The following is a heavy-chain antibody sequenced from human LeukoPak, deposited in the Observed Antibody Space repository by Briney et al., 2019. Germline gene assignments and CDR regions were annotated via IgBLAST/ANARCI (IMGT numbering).Heavy chain of an antibody. V-gene: IGHV4-59*01. CDR2: IYYSGST. Sequence: PSETLSLTCTVSGGSISSYYWSWIRQPPGKGLEWIGYIYYSGSTNYNPSLKSRVTISVDTSKNQFSLKLSPVTAADTAVYYCARVPGPRIATAGKSYYMDVWGKGTTVTVSS. D-gene: IGHD2-21*01. CDR1: GGSISSYY. J-gene: IGHJ6*03. CDR3: ARVPGPRIATAGKSYYMDV.